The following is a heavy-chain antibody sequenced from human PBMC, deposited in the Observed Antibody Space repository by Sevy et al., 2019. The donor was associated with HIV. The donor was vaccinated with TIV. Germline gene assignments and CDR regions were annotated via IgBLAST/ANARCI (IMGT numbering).Heavy chain of an antibody. V-gene: IGHV1-69*13. J-gene: IGHJ1*01. Sequence: ASVKVSCKASGGTFSSYAISWVRQAPGQGLEWMGGLIPIFGTANYAQKFQGRVTITADESTSTAYMELSSLRSEDTAVYYCARNPGIAAAGSHVAEYFQHWGQRTLVTVSS. D-gene: IGHD6-13*01. CDR2: LIPIFGTA. CDR1: GGTFSSYA. CDR3: ARNPGIAAAGSHVAEYFQH.